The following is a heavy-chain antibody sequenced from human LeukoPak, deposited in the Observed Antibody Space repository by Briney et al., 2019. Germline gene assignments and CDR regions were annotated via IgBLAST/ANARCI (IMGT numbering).Heavy chain of an antibody. D-gene: IGHD5-18*01. CDR1: GFTVSSNY. J-gene: IGHJ4*02. V-gene: IGHV3-23*01. CDR3: ANDLGWIQLNLG. Sequence: GGSLRLSCAASGFTVSSNYMNWVRQAPGKGLEWVSGITGSGVTTYYADSVKGRFTISRDNSKNMVYLQMNSLRAEDTAVYYCANDLGWIQLNLGRGQGTLVTVSS. CDR2: ITGSGVTT.